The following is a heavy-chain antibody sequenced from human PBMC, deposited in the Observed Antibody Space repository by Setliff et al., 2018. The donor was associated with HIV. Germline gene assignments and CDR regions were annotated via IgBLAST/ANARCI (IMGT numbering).Heavy chain of an antibody. D-gene: IGHD5-18*01. J-gene: IGHJ5*02. Sequence: PSETLSLTCTVSGGSIISEISWWAWIRQPAGKGPEWLGQIYMRGGTDYNPSLEGRVTISLDTSKNQFSLKLTSVTAADTAVYYCAIDHVTNIAASGYGYTRIDPWGPGISVTVSS. CDR1: GGSIISEISW. V-gene: IGHV4-61*09. CDR2: IYMRGGT. CDR3: AIDHVTNIAASGYGYTRIDP.